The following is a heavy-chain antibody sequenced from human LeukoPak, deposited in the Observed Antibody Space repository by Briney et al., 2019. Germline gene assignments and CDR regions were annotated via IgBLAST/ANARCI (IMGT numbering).Heavy chain of an antibody. D-gene: IGHD3-10*01. J-gene: IGHJ6*02. CDR1: GFTFSCYA. CDR3: ARDDRWFGELSNYGMDV. CDR2: ISYDGSNK. V-gene: IGHV3-30-3*01. Sequence: GGSLGLLCAASGFTFSCYAKHWVRQAPGEGLGWGAVISYDGSNKYYADSVKGRFTISRDNAKNTLYLQMSSLSAEDAAVYYCARDDRWFGELSNYGMDVWGQGTTVTVPS.